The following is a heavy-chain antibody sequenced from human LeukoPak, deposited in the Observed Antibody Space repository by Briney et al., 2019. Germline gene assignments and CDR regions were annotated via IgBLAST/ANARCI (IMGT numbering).Heavy chain of an antibody. CDR1: GFTFSSYW. V-gene: IGHV3-21*01. Sequence: GGSLRLSCAASGFTFSSYWMSWVRQAPGKGLEWVSSISSSSSYIYYADSVKGRFTISRDDAKNSLYLQMNSLRAEDTAVYYCARGMVGPGHTYFDYWGQGTLVTVSS. D-gene: IGHD2-15*01. CDR3: ARGMVGPGHTYFDY. J-gene: IGHJ4*02. CDR2: ISSSSSYI.